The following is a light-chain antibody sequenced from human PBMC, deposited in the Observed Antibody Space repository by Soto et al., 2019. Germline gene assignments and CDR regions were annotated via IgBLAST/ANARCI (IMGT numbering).Light chain of an antibody. CDR3: HQYHDWPPWT. CDR1: QSVSSN. Sequence: ETVMTQSPATLSVSPGERATLSCRASQSVSSNLAWYQQKPGQAPRLLIYGASTRATGIPTRFSGRGSGTEFTLTISRLQSDDFARYYCHQYHDWPPWTFGQGTKVEVK. CDR2: GAS. J-gene: IGKJ1*01. V-gene: IGKV3-15*01.